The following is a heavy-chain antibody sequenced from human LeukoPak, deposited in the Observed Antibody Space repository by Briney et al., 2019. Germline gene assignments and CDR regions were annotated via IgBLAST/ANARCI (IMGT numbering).Heavy chain of an antibody. D-gene: IGHD3-9*01. V-gene: IGHV3-33*01. J-gene: IGHJ4*02. CDR1: GFTFSSYG. CDR2: IWYDGSNK. CDR3: ARETRLRYTNDY. Sequence: GRSLRLSCAASGFTFSSYGMHWVRQAPGKGLEWVAVIWYDGSNKYYADSVKGRFTISRDNSKNTLYLQMNSLRAEDTAVYYCARETRLRYTNDYWGQGTLVTVSS.